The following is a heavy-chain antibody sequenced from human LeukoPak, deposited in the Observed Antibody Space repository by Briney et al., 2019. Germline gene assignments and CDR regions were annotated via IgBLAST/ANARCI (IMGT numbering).Heavy chain of an antibody. D-gene: IGHD2-2*01. CDR1: GITVSSNY. CDR2: IYSGGST. Sequence: GGSLRLSCAASGITVSSNYMSWVRQAPGKGLEWVPVIYSGGSTYYADSVKGRFTISRDNSKNTLYLQMNSLRAEDTAVYYCARSIVPLGYFDYWGQGTLVTVSS. CDR3: ARSIVPLGYFDY. J-gene: IGHJ4*02. V-gene: IGHV3-66*02.